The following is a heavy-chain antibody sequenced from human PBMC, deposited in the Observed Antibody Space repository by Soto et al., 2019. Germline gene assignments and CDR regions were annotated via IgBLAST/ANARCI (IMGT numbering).Heavy chain of an antibody. CDR2: VSHDGRNT. Sequence: VQLVESGGGVVQPGRSLRLSCAASGFTFSDYAMHWVRQAPGKGLEWVAVVSHDGRNTHYADSVKGRFTISRDSSKNTVSLEMTSLRAEATAVYYCATGGRQWLVTSDFNSSRQGALVTVSS. CDR3: ATGGRQWLVTSDFNS. CDR1: GFTFSDYA. D-gene: IGHD6-19*01. V-gene: IGHV3-30*03. J-gene: IGHJ4*02.